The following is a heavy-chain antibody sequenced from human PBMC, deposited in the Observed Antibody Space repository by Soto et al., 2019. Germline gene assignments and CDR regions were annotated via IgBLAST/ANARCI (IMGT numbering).Heavy chain of an antibody. V-gene: IGHV1-69*01. Sequence: QVQLVQSGAEVKKPGSSVKVSCKASGGTFSSYAISWVRQAPGQGLEWMGGIIPIFGTANYAQKFQGRVTITADESTSTAYMELSSVRSEDTAVYYCASSSIAASTQGSYYFDYWGQGTLVTVSS. J-gene: IGHJ4*02. CDR3: ASSSIAASTQGSYYFDY. CDR1: GGTFSSYA. D-gene: IGHD6-6*01. CDR2: IIPIFGTA.